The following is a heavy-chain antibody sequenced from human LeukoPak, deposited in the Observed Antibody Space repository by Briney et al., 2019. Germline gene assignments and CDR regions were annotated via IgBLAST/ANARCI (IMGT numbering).Heavy chain of an antibody. CDR3: ARAPYSSSWSHFDY. Sequence: GASVKVSCKASGYTFTSYAMHWVRQAPGQRLEWMGWINAGNGNTKYSQKFQGRVTMTTDTSTSTAYMELRSLRSDDTAVYYCARAPYSSSWSHFDYWGQGTLVTVSS. D-gene: IGHD6-13*01. CDR1: GYTFTSYA. V-gene: IGHV1-3*01. CDR2: INAGNGNT. J-gene: IGHJ4*02.